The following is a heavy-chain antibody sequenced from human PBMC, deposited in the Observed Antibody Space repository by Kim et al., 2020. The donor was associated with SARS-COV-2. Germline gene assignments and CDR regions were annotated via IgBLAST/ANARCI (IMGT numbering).Heavy chain of an antibody. J-gene: IGHJ4*02. Sequence: GSLRLSCAASGFTFSNAWMSWVRQAPGKGLEWVGRIKSKTDGGTTDYAAPVKGRFTIARDDSKNTLYLQMNSLKTEDTAVYYCTTVGVVVITKSDYWGQGTLVTVSS. V-gene: IGHV3-15*01. CDR1: GFTFSNAW. CDR2: IKSKTDGGTT. CDR3: TTVGVVVITKSDY. D-gene: IGHD3-22*01.